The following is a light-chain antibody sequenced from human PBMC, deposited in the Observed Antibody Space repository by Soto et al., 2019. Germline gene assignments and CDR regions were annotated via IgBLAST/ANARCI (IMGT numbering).Light chain of an antibody. CDR3: QLWDNTGDRVL. CDR1: NMGTNS. J-gene: IGLJ2*01. CDR2: SDT. V-gene: IGLV3-21*04. Sequence: SYELTQSPSVSVAPGKTARITCGGNNMGTNSVHWYQQKPGQAPVLVIYSDTDRPSGIPARFSGSNSGHTATLTISRVEAGDEADYYCQLWDNTGDRVLFGGGTKLTVL.